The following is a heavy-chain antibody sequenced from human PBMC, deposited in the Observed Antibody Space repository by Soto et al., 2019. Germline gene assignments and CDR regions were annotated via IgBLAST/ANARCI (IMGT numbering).Heavy chain of an antibody. CDR1: GFSLSTSGVG. CDR3: AHSTLDYCSGGNCYYFDN. J-gene: IGHJ4*02. Sequence: QITLKESGPTLVKLTQTLTLTCTFSGFSLSTSGVGVGWIRQPPGKALEWLALTDCDDYKRYSPSLKSRLTLTTNTSKNQVVLTMTNMAPVATATYYCAHSTLDYCSGGNCYYFDNWGQGTLVTVSS. D-gene: IGHD2-15*01. V-gene: IGHV2-5*02. CDR2: TDCDDYK.